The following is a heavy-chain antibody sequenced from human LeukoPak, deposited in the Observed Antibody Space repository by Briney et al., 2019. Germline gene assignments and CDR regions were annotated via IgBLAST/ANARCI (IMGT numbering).Heavy chain of an antibody. V-gene: IGHV1-18*01. D-gene: IGHD3-10*01. Sequence: ASVKVSCKASGYTFTSYGISWVRQAPGQGLEWMGWISAYNGNTDYAQKLQGRVTMTTDTSTSTAYMELRSLRSDDTAVYYCARLLWFGELFCDWGQGTLVTVSS. CDR1: GYTFTSYG. CDR3: ARLLWFGELFCD. CDR2: ISAYNGNT. J-gene: IGHJ4*02.